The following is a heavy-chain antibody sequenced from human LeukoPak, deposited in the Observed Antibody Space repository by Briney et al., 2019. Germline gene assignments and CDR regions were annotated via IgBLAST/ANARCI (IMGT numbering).Heavy chain of an antibody. CDR2: ISYDGSNK. D-gene: IGHD2-15*01. CDR3: AKEGYCSGGSCYSPYYFDY. CDR1: GFTFSSYG. V-gene: IGHV3-30*18. J-gene: IGHJ4*02. Sequence: GGSLRLSCAASGFTFSSYGMHWVRQAPVKGLEWVAVISYDGSNKYYADSVKGRFTISRDNSKKTLYLQMNSLRAEDTAVYYCAKEGYCSGGSCYSPYYFDYWGQGTLVTVSS.